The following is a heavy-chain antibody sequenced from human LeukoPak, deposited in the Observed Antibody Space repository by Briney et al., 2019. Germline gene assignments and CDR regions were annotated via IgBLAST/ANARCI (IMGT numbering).Heavy chain of an antibody. J-gene: IGHJ6*03. CDR3: ARVIRGGYCSSTSCDYYYYMDV. CDR1: GFTFSSYS. V-gene: IGHV3-48*04. D-gene: IGHD2-2*01. CDR2: ISSSSSTI. Sequence: GGSLRLSCAASGFTFSSYSMNWVRQAPGKGLEWVSYISSSSSTIYYADSVKGRFTISRDNAKNSLYLQMNSLRAEDTAVYYCARVIRGGYCSSTSCDYYYYMDVWGKGTTVTVSS.